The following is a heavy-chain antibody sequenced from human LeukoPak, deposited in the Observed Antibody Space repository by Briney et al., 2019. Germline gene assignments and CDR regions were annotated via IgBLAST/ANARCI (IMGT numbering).Heavy chain of an antibody. V-gene: IGHV3-30*01. Sequence: PGRSLRLTCAASGFTFSSYAMHWVRQAPGKGLEWVAVISHDGSNKYYADSVKGRFTISRDNSKNTLYLQMNSLRAEDTAVYYCVRDSIIVVALGVLDYWGQGTLVTVSS. J-gene: IGHJ4*02. CDR1: GFTFSSYA. D-gene: IGHD3-22*01. CDR3: VRDSIIVVALGVLDY. CDR2: ISHDGSNK.